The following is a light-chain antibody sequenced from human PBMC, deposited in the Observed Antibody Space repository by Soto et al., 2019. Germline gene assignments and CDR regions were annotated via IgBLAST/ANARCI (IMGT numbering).Light chain of an antibody. CDR1: QSVRSN. J-gene: IGKJ1*01. CDR2: GAS. CDR3: QQYNSYSGT. V-gene: IGKV3-15*01. Sequence: IVMTQSPATLSVSPGDRATLSCRANQSVRSNLAWYQQRPGQAPRLLIYGASTRAAGVPARFSGSGSGTEFTLTISSLQPDDFATYYCQQYNSYSGTFGQGTKVDI.